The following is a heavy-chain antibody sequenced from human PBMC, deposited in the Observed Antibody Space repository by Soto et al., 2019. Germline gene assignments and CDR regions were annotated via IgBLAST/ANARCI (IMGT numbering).Heavy chain of an antibody. D-gene: IGHD2-15*01. V-gene: IGHV3-7*05. Sequence: PGGSLRLSCAASGCTFSSYWMSWVRQAPGKGLEWVANIKQDGSERYYVDSVKGRFTISRDNAKNSLYLQMNSLRAEDTAVYYCASNIVVVVAATPGGYLDYGMDVWGQGTTVTVSS. J-gene: IGHJ6*02. CDR3: ASNIVVVVAATPGGYLDYGMDV. CDR2: IKQDGSER. CDR1: GCTFSSYW.